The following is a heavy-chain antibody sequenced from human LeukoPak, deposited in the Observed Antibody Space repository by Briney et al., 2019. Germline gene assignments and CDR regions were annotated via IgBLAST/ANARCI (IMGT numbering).Heavy chain of an antibody. CDR3: ARGQTSSSWDEANYYYYMDV. Sequence: PSGTLSLTCAVSGSSFSSLHWWSWVRQPPGKGLEWIGEIYHSGTTNYNPSFKSRVTISVDTSKNQFSLKLSSVTAADTAVYYCARGQTSSSWDEANYYYYMDVWGKGTTVTISS. J-gene: IGHJ6*03. V-gene: IGHV4-4*02. CDR1: GSSFSSLHW. CDR2: IYHSGTT. D-gene: IGHD6-13*01.